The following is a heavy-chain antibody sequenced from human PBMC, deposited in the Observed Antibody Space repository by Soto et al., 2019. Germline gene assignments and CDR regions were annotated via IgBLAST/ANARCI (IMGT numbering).Heavy chain of an antibody. J-gene: IGHJ5*02. CDR2: IYYSGST. V-gene: IGHV4-39*01. CDR3: ARKWADYYDNRGYRTQYNWFDP. Sequence: QLQLQESGPGLVKPSETLSLTCTVSGGSISSSSYYWGWIRQPPGKGLEWIGSIYYSGSTYYNPSLQSRITNTRKTSKNPFSLKLGSVAAAETAVYYCARKWADYYDNRGYRTQYNWFDPWGQGNLVT. CDR1: GGSISSSSYY. D-gene: IGHD3-22*01.